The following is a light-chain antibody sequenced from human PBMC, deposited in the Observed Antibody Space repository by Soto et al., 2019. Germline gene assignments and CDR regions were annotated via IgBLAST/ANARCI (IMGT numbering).Light chain of an antibody. V-gene: IGKV1-33*01. CDR2: DAS. J-gene: IGKJ4*01. CDR3: QQYDNLLT. Sequence: DIPMTQSPSSLSASVGDRLTITCQASQDISNYLNWYQQKPGKAPKLLIYDASNLETGVPSRFSGSGSGTDFTFTISSLQPEDIATYYCQQYDNLLTFGGGTKVEIK. CDR1: QDISNY.